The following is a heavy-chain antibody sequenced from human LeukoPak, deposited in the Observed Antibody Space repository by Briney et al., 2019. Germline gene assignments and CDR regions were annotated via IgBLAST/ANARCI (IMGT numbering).Heavy chain of an antibody. J-gene: IGHJ4*02. D-gene: IGHD1-26*01. Sequence: GGSLRLSCAASGFTFSTYWMAWVRQAPGQGLEWLANIRYDGSVRNYVDSVKGRFTVSRDNSENSLYLQMDSLRAEDTAVYYCARDREGALDYWGQGTLVTVSS. CDR1: GFTFSTYW. CDR2: IRYDGSVR. CDR3: ARDREGALDY. V-gene: IGHV3-7*01.